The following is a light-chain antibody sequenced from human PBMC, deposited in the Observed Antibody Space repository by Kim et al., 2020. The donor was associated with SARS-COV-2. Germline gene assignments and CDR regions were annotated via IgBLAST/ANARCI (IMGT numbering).Light chain of an antibody. J-gene: IGLJ2*01. V-gene: IGLV2-11*03. CDR3: CSYAGSYTV. Sequence: PGQSDTISCTGTSNDVGGYNYVSWYQQHPGKAPKLMIYEVSNRPSGVPDRFSGSKSGNTASLTISGLQPEDEADYYCCSYAGSYTVFGGGTQLTVL. CDR1: SNDVGGYNY. CDR2: EVS.